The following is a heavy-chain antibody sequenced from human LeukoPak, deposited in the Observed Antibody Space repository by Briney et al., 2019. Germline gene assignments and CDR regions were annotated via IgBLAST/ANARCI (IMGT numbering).Heavy chain of an antibody. CDR2: IYYSGST. D-gene: IGHD5-12*01. CDR1: GGSISSSDYY. Sequence: PSETLSLIRTVSGGSISSSDYYWGWIRQPPGKGLEWIGNIYYSGSTYYNPSLKSRVAISVDSSKNQFSLRLSSVTAADTAVYYCARWVATPRGYFDYWGQGTLVTVSS. J-gene: IGHJ4*02. V-gene: IGHV4-39*01. CDR3: ARWVATPRGYFDY.